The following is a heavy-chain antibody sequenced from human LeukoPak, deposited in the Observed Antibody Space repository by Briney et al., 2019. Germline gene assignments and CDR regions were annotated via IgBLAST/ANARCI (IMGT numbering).Heavy chain of an antibody. CDR1: GASISSYC. CDR3: ARLLIVDTAMVGSHYFDY. Sequence: SEPLSLTCTVPGASISSYCWSWIRQPPGKGLEWIGYIYYSGSTNYNPSLKSRVTISVDTSKNQFSLKLSSVTAADTAVYYCARLLIVDTAMVGSHYFDYWGQGTLVTVSS. V-gene: IGHV4-59*08. CDR2: IYYSGST. J-gene: IGHJ4*02. D-gene: IGHD5-18*01.